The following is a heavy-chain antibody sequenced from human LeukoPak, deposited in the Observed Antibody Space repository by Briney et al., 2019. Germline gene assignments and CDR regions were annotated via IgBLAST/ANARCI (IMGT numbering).Heavy chain of an antibody. J-gene: IGHJ4*02. V-gene: IGHV3-21*01. CDR1: GFTVSSNY. CDR2: ISSSSSYI. CDR3: ARSRVGYSNY. D-gene: IGHD6-13*01. Sequence: GGSLRLSCAASGFTVSSNYMSWVRQAPGKGLEWVSSISSSSSYIYYADSVKGRFTISRDNAKNSLYLQMNSLRAEDTAVYYCARSRVGYSNYWGQGTLVTVSS.